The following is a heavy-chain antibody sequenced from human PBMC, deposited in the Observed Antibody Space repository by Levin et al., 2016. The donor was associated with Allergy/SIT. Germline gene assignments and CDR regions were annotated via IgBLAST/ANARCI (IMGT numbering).Heavy chain of an antibody. CDR3: TRGIVLGSAYYGMDV. J-gene: IGHJ6*02. D-gene: IGHD2-21*01. CDR2: INPNSGGT. V-gene: IGHV1-2*04. Sequence: WVRQAPGQGLEWMGWINPNSGGTNYAQKFQDSVTMTRDTSISTAYMELSSLRSDDTAVYYCTRGIVLGSAYYGMDVWGQGTTVTVSS.